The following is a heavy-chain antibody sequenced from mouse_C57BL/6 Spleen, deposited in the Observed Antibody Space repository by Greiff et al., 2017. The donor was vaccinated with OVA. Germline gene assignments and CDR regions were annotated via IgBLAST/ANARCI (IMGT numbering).Heavy chain of an antibody. D-gene: IGHD1-1*01. CDR2: IDPSDSYT. CDR1: GYTFTSYW. CDR3: ARAHYYGSSYCYFDY. V-gene: IGHV1-50*01. J-gene: IGHJ2*01. Sequence: QVQLQQPGAELVKPGASVKLSCKASGYTFTSYWMQWVKQRPGQGLEWIGEIDPSDSYTNYNQKFKGKAKLTVATSSSTADMQLSSLTSEDSAVYYCARAHYYGSSYCYFDYWGQGTTLTVSS.